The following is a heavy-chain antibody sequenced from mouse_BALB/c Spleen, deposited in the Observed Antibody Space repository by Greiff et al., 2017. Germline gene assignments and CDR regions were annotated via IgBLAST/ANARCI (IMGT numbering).Heavy chain of an antibody. CDR3: AYGNYERFAY. CDR2: ISYSGST. J-gene: IGHJ3*01. D-gene: IGHD2-1*01. CDR1: GDSITSGY. V-gene: IGHV3-8*02. Sequence: EVQVVESGPSLVKPSQTLSLTCSVTGDSITSGYWNWIRKFPGNKLEYMGYISYSGSTYYNPSLKSRISITRDTSKNQYYLQLNSVTTEDTATYYCAYGNYERFAYWGQGTLVTVSA.